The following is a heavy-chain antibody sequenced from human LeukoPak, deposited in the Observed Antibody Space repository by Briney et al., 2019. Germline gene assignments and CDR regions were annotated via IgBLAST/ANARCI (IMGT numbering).Heavy chain of an antibody. V-gene: IGHV3-15*01. Sequence: GGSLRLSCAGSGFSFSDGWMGWVRQAPGKGLEWVGRIKSRVDGGTTDHAAPVKGRFIISRDDSQNKLFLQMNSLEIGDTALYYCAVERGGCSAVTCYAFNHWGQGTLVTVSS. CDR2: IKSRVDGGTT. CDR3: AVERGGCSAVTCYAFNH. CDR1: GFSFSDGW. J-gene: IGHJ4*02. D-gene: IGHD2-15*01.